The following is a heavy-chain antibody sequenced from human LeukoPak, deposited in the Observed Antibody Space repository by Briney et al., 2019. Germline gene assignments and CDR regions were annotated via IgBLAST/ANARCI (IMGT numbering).Heavy chain of an antibody. D-gene: IGHD2-2*01. CDR2: IRPDGSDN. CDR3: SGRDSSRNPWAY. V-gene: IGHV3-7*01. J-gene: IGHJ4*02. Sequence: QAGGSLRLSCAASGFTFNTFWMNWVRLAPGRGLEWLANIRPDGSDNYYVDSVRGRFTISRDNGKNLVYLEMNSLRVEDTAVYYCSGRDSSRNPWAYWGQGTLVSVSS. CDR1: GFTFNTFW.